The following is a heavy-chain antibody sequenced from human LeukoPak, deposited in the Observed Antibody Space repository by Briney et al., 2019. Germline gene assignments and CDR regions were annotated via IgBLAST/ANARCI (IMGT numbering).Heavy chain of an antibody. V-gene: IGHV3-30*02. Sequence: GSLRLSCAASGFTFNNYGMHWVRQAPGKGLEWVAFIRYDGSNKYYADSVKGRFTISRDNSKNTLYLQMNSLRAEDTAVYYCAKNLNEIWSGYYFDYWGQGTLVTVSS. CDR3: AKNLNEIWSGYYFDY. D-gene: IGHD3-3*01. CDR1: GFTFNNYG. J-gene: IGHJ4*02. CDR2: IRYDGSNK.